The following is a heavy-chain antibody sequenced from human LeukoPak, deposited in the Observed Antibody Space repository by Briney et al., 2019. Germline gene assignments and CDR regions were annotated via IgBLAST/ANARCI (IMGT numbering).Heavy chain of an antibody. CDR2: MNPNSGNT. Sequence: ASVKVSCKASGYTFTSYDINWVRQATGQGLEWMGWMNPNSGNTGYAQKFQGRVTMPRSTSISTAYMELSSLRSEDTAVYYCARVARIAAAVAEFDYWGQGTLVTVSS. CDR3: ARVARIAAAVAEFDY. D-gene: IGHD6-13*01. J-gene: IGHJ4*02. V-gene: IGHV1-8*02. CDR1: GYTFTSYD.